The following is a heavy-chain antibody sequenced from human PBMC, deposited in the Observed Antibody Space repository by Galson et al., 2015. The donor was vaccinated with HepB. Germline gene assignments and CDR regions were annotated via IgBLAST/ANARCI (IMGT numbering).Heavy chain of an antibody. CDR3: ARDIRLDIVVVPAAIGMDV. J-gene: IGHJ6*02. CDR2: IWYDGSNK. CDR1: GFTFSSYG. V-gene: IGHV3-33*01. D-gene: IGHD2-2*03. Sequence: SLRLSCAASGFTFSSYGMHWVRQAPGKGLEWVAVIWYDGSNKYYADSVKGRFTISRDNSKNTLYLQMNSLRAEDTAVYYCARDIRLDIVVVPAAIGMDVWGQGTTVTVSS.